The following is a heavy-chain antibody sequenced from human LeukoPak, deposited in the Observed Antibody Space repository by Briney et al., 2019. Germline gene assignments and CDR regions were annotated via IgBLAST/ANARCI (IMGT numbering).Heavy chain of an antibody. CDR2: ISSSGSYV. CDR1: GFTFSSYS. V-gene: IGHV3-21*01. D-gene: IGHD6-13*01. Sequence: GGSLRLSCAASGFTFSSYSMNWVRQAPGKGLEWVSSISSSGSYVYYADSVKGRFTISRDNAKNSLYLQMNSLRAEDTAVYYCARDLGIAAGPWGQGTLVTVSS. J-gene: IGHJ4*02. CDR3: ARDLGIAAGP.